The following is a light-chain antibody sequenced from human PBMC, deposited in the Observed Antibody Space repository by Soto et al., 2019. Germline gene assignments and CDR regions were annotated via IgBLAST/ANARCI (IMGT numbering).Light chain of an antibody. V-gene: IGLV2-11*01. CDR1: SSDVGGYKY. CDR3: CSYAGSYIWV. Sequence: QSVLTQPRSVSGSPGQSVTISCTGTSSDVGGYKYVSWYQQHPGKAPKLIIYDVTNRPSGVPDRFSGSKSGNTASLTISGLQAEDEADYYCCSYAGSYIWVFGGGTKLTVL. CDR2: DVT. J-gene: IGLJ3*02.